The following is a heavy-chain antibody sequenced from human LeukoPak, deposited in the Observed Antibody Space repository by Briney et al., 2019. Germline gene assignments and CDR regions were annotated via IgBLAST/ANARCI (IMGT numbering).Heavy chain of an antibody. CDR1: GFTFSSYS. D-gene: IGHD3-10*01. Sequence: GGSLRLSCAASGFTFSSYSMNWVRQAPGKGLEWVANIKLDVSETYYVDSVRGRFTISRDNTKYSLYLQMDSLRAEDTAVYYCARKGNAFDFWGQGTMVTVPS. J-gene: IGHJ3*01. CDR2: IKLDVSET. CDR3: ARKGNAFDF. V-gene: IGHV3-7*01.